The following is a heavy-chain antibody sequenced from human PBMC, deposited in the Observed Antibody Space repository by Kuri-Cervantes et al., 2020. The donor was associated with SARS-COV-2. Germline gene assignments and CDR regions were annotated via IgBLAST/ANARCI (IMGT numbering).Heavy chain of an antibody. Sequence: ASVKVSCKASGYTFTSYEINWVRQATGQGLAWMGWMNPNSGNTGYAQKFQGRVTITRNTSISTAYMELSSLRSEDTAVYYCASRRGFLAYNDAFDIWGQGTMVTVSS. J-gene: IGHJ3*02. CDR1: GYTFTSYE. D-gene: IGHD3-3*01. CDR2: MNPNSGNT. CDR3: ASRRGFLAYNDAFDI. V-gene: IGHV1-8*03.